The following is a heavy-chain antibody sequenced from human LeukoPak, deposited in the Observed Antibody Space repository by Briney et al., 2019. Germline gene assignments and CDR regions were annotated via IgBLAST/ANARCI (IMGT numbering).Heavy chain of an antibody. CDR2: ISYDGSNK. V-gene: IGHV3-30-3*01. CDR3: ARGLLEENSVGLDV. J-gene: IGHJ6*02. CDR1: GFTFSSYA. D-gene: IGHD2/OR15-2a*01. Sequence: GRSLRLSCAASGFTFSSYAMHWVRQAPGKGLEWVAVISYDGSNKYYADSVKGRFTISRDNAKNTLYVQMNSLRAEDTAVYYCARGLLEENSVGLDVWGQGTTVTVSS.